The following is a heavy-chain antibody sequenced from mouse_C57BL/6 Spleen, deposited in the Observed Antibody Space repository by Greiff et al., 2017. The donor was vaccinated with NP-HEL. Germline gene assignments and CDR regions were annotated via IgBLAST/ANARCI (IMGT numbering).Heavy chain of an antibody. D-gene: IGHD1-1*01. CDR2: INPNNGGT. CDR3: ARGYGSSLFAY. V-gene: IGHV1-22*01. CDR1: GYTFTDYN. Sequence: EVQLPPSGPELVKPGASVKMSCKASGYTFTDYNMHWVKQSHGKSLEWIGYINPNNGGTSYNQKFKGKATLTVNKSSSTAYMELRSLTSEDSAVYYCARGYGSSLFAYWGQGTLVTVSA. J-gene: IGHJ3*01.